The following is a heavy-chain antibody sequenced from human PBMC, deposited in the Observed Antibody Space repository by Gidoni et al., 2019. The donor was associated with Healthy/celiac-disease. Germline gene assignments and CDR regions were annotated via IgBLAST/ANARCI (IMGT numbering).Heavy chain of an antibody. D-gene: IGHD3-3*01. CDR1: GSPFSSYS. CDR3: ARAPGTSLEWLHDTHYFDY. J-gene: IGHJ4*02. Sequence: EVQLVESGGGLVKPGGSLRLSCAASGSPFSSYSMNWVRQAPGKGLEWVSAIGSSSSYIYDADSVKGRFTISRDNAKNSLYLQMNSLRAEDTAVYYCARAPGTSLEWLHDTHYFDYWGQGTLVTVSS. CDR2: IGSSSSYI. V-gene: IGHV3-21*01.